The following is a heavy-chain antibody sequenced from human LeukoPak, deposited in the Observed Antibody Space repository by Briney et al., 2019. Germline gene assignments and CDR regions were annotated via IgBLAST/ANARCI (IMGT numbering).Heavy chain of an antibody. Sequence: SQTLSLTCTVSGGSISSGGYYWSWIRQPPGKGLEWIGYIYYSGSTYYNPSLKSRVTISVDTSKNQFSLKLSSVTAADTAVYYCAREVLGGSGSHIDYWGQGTLVTVSS. CDR3: AREVLGGSGSHIDY. J-gene: IGHJ4*02. CDR1: GGSISSGGYY. V-gene: IGHV4-31*03. CDR2: IYYSGST. D-gene: IGHD3-10*01.